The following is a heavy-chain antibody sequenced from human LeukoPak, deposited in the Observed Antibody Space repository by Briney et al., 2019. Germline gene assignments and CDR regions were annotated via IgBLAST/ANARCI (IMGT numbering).Heavy chain of an antibody. D-gene: IGHD3-22*01. J-gene: IGHJ3*02. CDR2: INWNGGST. CDR3: ARDYDSSGYSDAFDI. Sequence: GGSLRLSCAASGFTFDDYGVSWVRQAPGKGLEWVSGINWNGGSTGYADSVKGRFTISRDNAKNSLYLQMNSLRAEDTALYYCARDYDSSGYSDAFDIWGQGTVVTVSS. CDR1: GFTFDDYG. V-gene: IGHV3-20*04.